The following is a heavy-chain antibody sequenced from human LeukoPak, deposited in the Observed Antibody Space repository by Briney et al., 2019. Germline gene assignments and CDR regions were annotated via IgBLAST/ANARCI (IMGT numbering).Heavy chain of an antibody. CDR2: IYYSGST. CDR1: GGSISSSSYY. CDR3: ARDLGDMVRGVIITGDY. D-gene: IGHD3-10*01. V-gene: IGHV4-39*07. J-gene: IGHJ4*02. Sequence: SETLSLTCTVSGGSISSSSYYWGWIRQPPGKGLEWIGSIYYSGSTYYNPSLKSRVTISVDTSKNQFSLKLSSVTAADTAVYYCARDLGDMVRGVIITGDYWGQGTLVTVSS.